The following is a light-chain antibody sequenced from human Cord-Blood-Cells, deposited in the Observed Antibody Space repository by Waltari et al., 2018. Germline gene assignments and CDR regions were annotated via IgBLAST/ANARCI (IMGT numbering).Light chain of an antibody. Sequence: QSALTQPPSASGSPGQSVTISCTGTSSDVGGSNYVSWYQQHPGKAPKLMIYAVCKRPSWVPDLVSGSKAGNTASLTVSGLQAEDEADDYCSSYAGSNNVFGTGTKVTVL. CDR3: SSYAGSNNV. J-gene: IGLJ1*01. CDR1: SSDVGGSNY. V-gene: IGLV2-8*01. CDR2: AVC.